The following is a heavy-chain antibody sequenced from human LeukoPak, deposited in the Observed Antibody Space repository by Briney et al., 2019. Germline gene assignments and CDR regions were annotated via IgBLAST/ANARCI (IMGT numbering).Heavy chain of an antibody. J-gene: IGHJ4*02. CDR3: ARDSAEWELRFGYFDY. V-gene: IGHV1-18*01. D-gene: IGHD1-26*01. Sequence: ASVKVSCKASGYTFTSYGISWVRRAPGQGLEWMGWISAYNGNTNYAQKLQGRVTMTTDTSTSTAYMELRSLRSDDTAVYYCARDSAEWELRFGYFDYWGQGTLVTVSS. CDR2: ISAYNGNT. CDR1: GYTFTSYG.